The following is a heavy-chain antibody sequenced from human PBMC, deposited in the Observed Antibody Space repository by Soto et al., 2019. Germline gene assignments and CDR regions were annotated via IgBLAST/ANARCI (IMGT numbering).Heavy chain of an antibody. V-gene: IGHV4-30-4*01. Sequence: SETLSLTCTVSGGSISSGDYYWSWIRQPPGKGLEWIGYIYYSGSTYYNPSLKSRVTISVDTSKNQFSLKLSSVTAADTAVYYCARDHSITIFEGDGMDVWGQGTTVTVSS. CDR1: GGSISSGDYY. J-gene: IGHJ6*02. D-gene: IGHD3-3*01. CDR3: ARDHSITIFEGDGMDV. CDR2: IYYSGST.